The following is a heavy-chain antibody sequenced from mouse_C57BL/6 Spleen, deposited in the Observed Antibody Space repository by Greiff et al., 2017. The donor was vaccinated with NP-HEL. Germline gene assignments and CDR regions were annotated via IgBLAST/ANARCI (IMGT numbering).Heavy chain of an antibody. D-gene: IGHD3-2*02. J-gene: IGHJ3*01. CDR1: GYTFTDYE. CDR3: TRTAQAWFAY. V-gene: IGHV1-15*01. Sequence: QVQLKQSGAELVRPGASVTLSCKASGYTFTDYEMHWVKQTPVHGLEWIGAIDPETGGTAYNQKFKGKAILTADKSSSTAYMELRSLTSEDSAVYYCTRTAQAWFAYWGKGTLVTVSA. CDR2: IDPETGGT.